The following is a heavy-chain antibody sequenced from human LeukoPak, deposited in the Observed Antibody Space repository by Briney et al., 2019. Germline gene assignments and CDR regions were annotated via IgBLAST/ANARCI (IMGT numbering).Heavy chain of an antibody. Sequence: GASVKVSCKASGYTFTSYGISWVRQAPGQGLEWMGWISAYNGNTNYAQKLQGRVTMTTDTSTSTAYMELRSLRSDDTAVYYCATEGDFWSGYYTYYYGMDVWGQGTTVTVSS. CDR1: GYTFTSYG. V-gene: IGHV1-18*01. J-gene: IGHJ6*02. D-gene: IGHD3-3*01. CDR2: ISAYNGNT. CDR3: ATEGDFWSGYYTYYYGMDV.